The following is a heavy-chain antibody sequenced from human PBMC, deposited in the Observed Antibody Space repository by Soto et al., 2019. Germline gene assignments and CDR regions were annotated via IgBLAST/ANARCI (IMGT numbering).Heavy chain of an antibody. Sequence: SETLSLTCTVSGGSISSGGYYWSWIRQHPGKGLEWIGYIYYSGSTYYNPSLKSRVTISVDTSKNQFSLKLSSVTAADTAVYYCASLTWDTAMVGFDYWGQGTLVTVSS. CDR1: GGSISSGGYY. CDR3: ASLTWDTAMVGFDY. J-gene: IGHJ4*02. CDR2: IYYSGST. D-gene: IGHD5-18*01. V-gene: IGHV4-31*03.